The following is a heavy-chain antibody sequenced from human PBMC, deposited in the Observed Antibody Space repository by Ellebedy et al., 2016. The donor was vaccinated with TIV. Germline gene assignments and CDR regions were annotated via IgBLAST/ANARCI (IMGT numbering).Heavy chain of an antibody. D-gene: IGHD3-10*01. CDR3: AKCRGSEGWYFDY. CDR2: INNDGSST. J-gene: IGHJ4*02. V-gene: IGHV3-74*01. Sequence: GESLKISCAASRVTFRSYWMHWVRQAPGEGLVWVARINNDGSSTNYADSVKGRFTISRDNSKNTLYLQMNSLRAEDTAVYYCAKCRGSEGWYFDYWGQGTLVTVSS. CDR1: RVTFRSYW.